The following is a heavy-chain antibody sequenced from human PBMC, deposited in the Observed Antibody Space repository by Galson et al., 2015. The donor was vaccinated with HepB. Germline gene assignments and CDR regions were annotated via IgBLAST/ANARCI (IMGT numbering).Heavy chain of an antibody. J-gene: IGHJ4*02. D-gene: IGHD6-13*01. Sequence: LRLSCAASGFTFSSYDMSWVRQAPGKGLEWVSTISGSGGSTYYADSVKGRFTISRDNSKNTQCLQMNSLRAEDTAVYYCAKDQSRSSRWYLGVDYWGQGTLVTVSS. V-gene: IGHV3-23*01. CDR3: AKDQSRSSRWYLGVDY. CDR2: ISGSGGST. CDR1: GFTFSSYD.